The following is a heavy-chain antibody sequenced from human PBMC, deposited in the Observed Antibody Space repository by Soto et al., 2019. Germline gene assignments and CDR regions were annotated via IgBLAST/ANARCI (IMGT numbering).Heavy chain of an antibody. J-gene: IGHJ4*02. CDR2: ISPDGTST. V-gene: IGHV3-74*01. CDR1: GFTFGSYW. Sequence: EVQLVESGGGLVQPGGSLRLSCAASGFTFGSYWLHWVRQAPGKGLVWVSRISPDGTSTSNADSVKGRFTISRDNTKNTLHLQMVSLRVEDTAVYYCARDGGGLAHWGQGTLVTVSS. CDR3: ARDGGGLAH. D-gene: IGHD3-16*01.